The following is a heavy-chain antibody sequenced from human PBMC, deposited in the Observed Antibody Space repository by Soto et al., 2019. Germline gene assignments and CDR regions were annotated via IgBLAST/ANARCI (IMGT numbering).Heavy chain of an antibody. Sequence: QVQLQESVPGLVKPSQTLSLTCTVSGGSISSGGYYWSWIRQHPGKGLEWIGYIYYSGSTYYNPSLKSRVTISVDTSKNQFSLKLSSVTAADTAVYYCARGYCSGGSCYREYFQHWGQGTLVTVSS. D-gene: IGHD2-15*01. V-gene: IGHV4-31*03. CDR3: ARGYCSGGSCYREYFQH. CDR2: IYYSGST. CDR1: GGSISSGGYY. J-gene: IGHJ1*01.